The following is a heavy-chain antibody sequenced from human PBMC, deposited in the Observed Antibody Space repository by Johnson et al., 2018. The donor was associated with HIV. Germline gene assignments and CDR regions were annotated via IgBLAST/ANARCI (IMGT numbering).Heavy chain of an antibody. CDR2: IKSKTDGGTT. V-gene: IGHV3-15*01. CDR1: GFTFSSYA. Sequence: VQLVESGGGLVQPGGSLRLSCAASGFTFSSYAMSWVRQAPGKGLEWVGRIKSKTDGGTTDYAAPVKGRFTISRDDSKNTLYLQMNSLRTVDTAVYYCARGYTWNDVSIWGQGTMVTVSS. D-gene: IGHD1-1*01. J-gene: IGHJ3*02. CDR3: ARGYTWNDVSI.